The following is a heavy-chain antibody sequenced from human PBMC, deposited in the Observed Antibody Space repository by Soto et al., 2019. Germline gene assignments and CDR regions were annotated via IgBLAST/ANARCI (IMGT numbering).Heavy chain of an antibody. CDR3: ASGAVAGSITYFDP. J-gene: IGHJ5*02. CDR1: GLTFNSYS. D-gene: IGHD6-19*01. V-gene: IGHV3-23*01. CDR2: IRGSVDST. Sequence: GGSLRFSCAASGLTFNSYSMSWVRQAPGKGLEWVSTIRGSVDSTYYADSVRGRFTISRDNSKNTLYLQMNNLRVEDTAVYHCASGAVAGSITYFDPWGQGTLVTVSS.